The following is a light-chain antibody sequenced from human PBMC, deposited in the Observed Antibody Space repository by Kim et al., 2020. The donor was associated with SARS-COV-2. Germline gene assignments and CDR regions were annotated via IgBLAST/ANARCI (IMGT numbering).Light chain of an antibody. CDR2: DVT. J-gene: IGLJ3*02. Sequence: QSALTQPPSASGSPGQSVTISCTGTSSDVGGYNYVSWYQQYPGKAPKLIIYDVTKRPSGVPDRFSGSKSGNTASLTVSGLQADDEADYYCSSYAGSNNWVFGGGTKVTVL. CDR3: SSYAGSNNWV. V-gene: IGLV2-8*01. CDR1: SSDVGGYNY.